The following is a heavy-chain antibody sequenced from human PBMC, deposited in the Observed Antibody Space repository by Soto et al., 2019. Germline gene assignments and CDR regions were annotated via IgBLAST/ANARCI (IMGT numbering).Heavy chain of an antibody. J-gene: IGHJ4*02. V-gene: IGHV1-24*01. CDR3: ATPMTGSWYFPFDN. D-gene: IGHD6-13*01. CDR2: FDPEDGET. Sequence: ASVKVSCKVSGYTLTELSMHWVRQAPGKGLEWMGGFDPEDGETIYAQKFQGRVTMTEATSTDTAYMELSSLRSEDTAVYYCATPMTGSWYFPFDNWGQGTLVTVSS. CDR1: GYTLTELS.